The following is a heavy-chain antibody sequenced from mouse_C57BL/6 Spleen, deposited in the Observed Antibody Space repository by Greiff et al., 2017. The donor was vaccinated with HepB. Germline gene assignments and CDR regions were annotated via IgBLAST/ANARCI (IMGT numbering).Heavy chain of an antibody. CDR3: ARSAVVAENYFDY. J-gene: IGHJ2*01. V-gene: IGHV1-69*01. CDR2: IDPSDSYT. Sequence: QVQLQQPGAELVMPGASVKLSCKASGYTFTSYWMHWVKQRPGQGLEWIGEIDPSDSYTNYNQKFKGKSTLTVDKSSSTAYMQLSSLTSEDSAVYYCARSAVVAENYFDYWGQGTTLTVS. D-gene: IGHD1-1*01. CDR1: GYTFTSYW.